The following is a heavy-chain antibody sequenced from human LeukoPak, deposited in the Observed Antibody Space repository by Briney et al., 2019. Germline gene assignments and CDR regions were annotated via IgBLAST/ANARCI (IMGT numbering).Heavy chain of an antibody. D-gene: IGHD1-26*01. J-gene: IGHJ4*02. CDR3: ARLAAISGSDYPDD. V-gene: IGHV4-59*08. CDR2: IFYSGNT. Sequence: SETLSLTCTVSGVSISSYYCSWIRQPPGKGLEWIGYIFYSGNTIYNPSLKSRVTISVDTSKNHFSLRLRSVTAADTAVYYCARLAAISGSDYPDDWGQGTLVTVSS. CDR1: GVSISSYY.